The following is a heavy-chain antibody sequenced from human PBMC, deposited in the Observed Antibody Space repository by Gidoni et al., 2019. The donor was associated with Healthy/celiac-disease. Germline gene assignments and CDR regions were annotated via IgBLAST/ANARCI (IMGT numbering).Heavy chain of an antibody. CDR3: AKDAPLIAVAGREVDY. J-gene: IGHJ4*02. Sequence: PGKGLEWVSAISGSGGSTYYADSVKGRFTISRDNSKNTLYLRMNSLRAEDTAVYYCAKDAPLIAVAGREVDYWGQGTLVTVSS. D-gene: IGHD6-19*01. CDR2: ISGSGGST. V-gene: IGHV3-23*01.